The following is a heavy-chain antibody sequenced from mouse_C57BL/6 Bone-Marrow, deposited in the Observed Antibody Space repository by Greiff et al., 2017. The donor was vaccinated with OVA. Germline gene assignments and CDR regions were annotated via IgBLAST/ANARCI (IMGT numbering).Heavy chain of an antibody. J-gene: IGHJ4*01. CDR2: ISNLAYSI. V-gene: IGHV5-15*01. CDR1: GFTFSDYG. Sequence: EVKLVESGGGLVQPGGSLKLSCAASGFTFSDYGMAWVRQAPRKGPEWVAFISNLAYSIYYADTVTGRFTISRENAKNALYMEMSSLRSEDTAMYYCARHGGDYAMDYWGQGTSVTVSS. CDR3: ARHGGDYAMDY.